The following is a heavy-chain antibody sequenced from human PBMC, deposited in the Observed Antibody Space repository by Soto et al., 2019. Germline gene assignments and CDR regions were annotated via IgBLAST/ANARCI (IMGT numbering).Heavy chain of an antibody. D-gene: IGHD6-13*01. CDR2: ISYDGSNK. J-gene: IGHJ4*02. Sequence: QPGGSLRLSCAASGFTFSSYGMHWVRQAPGKGLEWVAVISYDGSNKYYADSVKGRFTISRDNSKNTLYLQMNSLRAEDTAVYYCANSIHSADYCGQGTLVTVSS. CDR1: GFTFSSYG. CDR3: ANSIHSADY. V-gene: IGHV3-30*18.